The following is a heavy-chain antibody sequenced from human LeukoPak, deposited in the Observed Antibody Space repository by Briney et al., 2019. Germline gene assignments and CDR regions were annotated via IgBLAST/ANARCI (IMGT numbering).Heavy chain of an antibody. Sequence: SETLSLTCIVSGGSTSSSSYYWGWIRQPPGKGLEWIGSFFYNENTYFNPSLKSRATMSVDTSKNQFSLTLGSMTATDTAVYYCARLMIRGVIVEWGRGTLVTVSS. V-gene: IGHV4-39*01. D-gene: IGHD3-10*01. CDR1: GGSTSSSSYY. CDR2: FFYNENT. CDR3: ARLMIRGVIVE. J-gene: IGHJ4*02.